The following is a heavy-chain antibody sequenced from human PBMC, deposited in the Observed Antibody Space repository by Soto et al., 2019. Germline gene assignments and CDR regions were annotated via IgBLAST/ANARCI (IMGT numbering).Heavy chain of an antibody. V-gene: IGHV3-30*04. CDR2: ISYDGSKT. CDR1: AFTFRSYT. D-gene: IGHD4-4*01. J-gene: IGHJ4*02. Sequence: ESGGGVVQPGRSLRLSCAASAFTFRSYTRPWVRQAQARGLEGGATISYDGSKTNYADSVRGRFTISRDNSKSTLFLQMDSLRPEDTAVYSCARDRDSSYFPPPYYFDSWGQGTLVTVSS. CDR3: ARDRDSSYFPPPYYFDS.